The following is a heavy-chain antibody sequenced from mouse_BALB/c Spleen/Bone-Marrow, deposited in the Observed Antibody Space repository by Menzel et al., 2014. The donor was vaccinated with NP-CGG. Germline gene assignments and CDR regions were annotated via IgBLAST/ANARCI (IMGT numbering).Heavy chain of an antibody. CDR3: ARPDPWFAY. Sequence: EVKLVESGGGLVKPGGSLKLSCAASGFTFSGYAMSWVRQSPEKRLEWVATISSGGSYIHYPDSVKGRFPISRDNAKNTLYLQMSSLRSEDTAIYYCARPDPWFAYWGQGTLVTVSA. CDR2: ISSGGSYI. V-gene: IGHV5-9-1*01. J-gene: IGHJ3*01. CDR1: GFTFSGYA.